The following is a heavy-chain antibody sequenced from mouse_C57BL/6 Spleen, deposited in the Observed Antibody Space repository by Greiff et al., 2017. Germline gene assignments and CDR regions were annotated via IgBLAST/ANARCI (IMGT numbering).Heavy chain of an antibody. D-gene: IGHD5-1*01. CDR3: ARSEYFRGGYFDY. J-gene: IGHJ2*01. V-gene: IGHV1-80*01. CDR1: GYAFSSYW. CDR2: IYPGDGDT. Sequence: QVQLQQSGAELVKPGASVKISCKASGYAFSSYWMNWVKQRPGKGLEWIGQIYPGDGDTYYNGKFKGKTTLTADKSSSTAYMQRSRLTSEDSAVYFCARSEYFRGGYFDYWGQGTTLTVSS.